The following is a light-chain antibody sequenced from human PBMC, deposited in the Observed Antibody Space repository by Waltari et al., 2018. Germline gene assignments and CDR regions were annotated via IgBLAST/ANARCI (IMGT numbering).Light chain of an antibody. CDR2: WAS. V-gene: IGKV4-1*01. J-gene: IGKJ5*01. CDR1: QSVLYTSNNKNN. CDR3: QQFHSTPIT. Sequence: DLVMTQSPDSLAVALGERATINCKSSQSVLYTSNNKNNLAWFQQKPGQPPKLLIYWASTRESGVPDRFSGSGSGTDFSLTISSLQAEDVAVYFCQQFHSTPITFGQGTRLEF.